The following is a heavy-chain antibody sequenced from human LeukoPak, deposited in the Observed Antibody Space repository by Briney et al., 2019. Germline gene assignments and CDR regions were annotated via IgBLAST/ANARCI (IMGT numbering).Heavy chain of an antibody. Sequence: GGSLRLSCAASGFTFSSYAMHWVRQAPGKGLEWVAVISYDGSNKYYADSVKGRFTISRDNAKNSLYLQMNSLRAEDTAVYYCALLEGGAPNDAFDIWGQGTMVTVSS. J-gene: IGHJ3*02. CDR3: ALLEGGAPNDAFDI. D-gene: IGHD1-26*01. CDR1: GFTFSSYA. V-gene: IGHV3-30-3*01. CDR2: ISYDGSNK.